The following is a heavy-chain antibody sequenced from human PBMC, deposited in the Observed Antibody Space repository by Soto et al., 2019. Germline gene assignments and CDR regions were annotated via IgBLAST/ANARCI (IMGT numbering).Heavy chain of an antibody. V-gene: IGHV1-2*02. D-gene: IGHD6-19*01. CDR1: GYTFTGYY. Sequence: ASVKVSCKASGYTFTGYYMHWVRQAPGQGLEWMGWINPKSGGTNYAQKFQGRVTMTRDTSISTAYMELSRLRSDDTAVYYCARGGGIAVAGTEVDYWGQGTLVTVSS. CDR2: INPKSGGT. CDR3: ARGGGIAVAGTEVDY. J-gene: IGHJ4*02.